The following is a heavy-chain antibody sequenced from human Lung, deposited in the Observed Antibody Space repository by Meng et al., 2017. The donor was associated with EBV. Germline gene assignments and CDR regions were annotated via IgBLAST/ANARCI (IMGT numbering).Heavy chain of an antibody. CDR1: GGSIGRGAYY. CDR2: IYYSGST. CDR3: ARDRKHFGERGWFDP. D-gene: IGHD4-17*01. Sequence: QAQATGSGPGLGQPYPTLSLSWTGSGGSIGRGAYYWSWIRQPPGKGLEWIGYIYYSGSTYSNASLKSRVTISIDRSKNQFSLKLSSVTAADTAVYYCARDRKHFGERGWFDPWGQGTLVTVSS. V-gene: IGHV4-30-4*01. J-gene: IGHJ5*02.